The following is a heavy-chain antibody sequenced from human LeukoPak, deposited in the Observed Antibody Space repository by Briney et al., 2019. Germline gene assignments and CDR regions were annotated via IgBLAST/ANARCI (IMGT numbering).Heavy chain of an antibody. J-gene: IGHJ4*02. Sequence: SETLSLTCTVSGGSISSYYWSWIRQPPGKGLEWIGYIYYSGSTNYNPSLKSRVTISVDTSKNQFSLKLSSVTAADTAVYYCARDSYSGSYYYFDSWGQGTLVTVSS. V-gene: IGHV4-59*01. CDR1: GGSISSYY. D-gene: IGHD1-26*01. CDR3: ARDSYSGSYYYFDS. CDR2: IYYSGST.